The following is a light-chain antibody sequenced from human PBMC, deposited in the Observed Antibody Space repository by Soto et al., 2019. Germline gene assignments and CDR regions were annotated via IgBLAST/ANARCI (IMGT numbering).Light chain of an antibody. J-gene: IGLJ1*01. CDR2: EVN. CDR1: SSDCGGYNR. CDR3: SSFTTSTTYV. V-gene: IGLV2-18*02. Sequence: QSALTQPASVSGSPGQSITISCTGTSSDCGGYNRVSWYQQPPGTAPKLIIYEVNNRPSGVPDRFSGSKSGNTASLTISGLQAEDEADYYCSSFTTSTTYVFGTGTKVTVL.